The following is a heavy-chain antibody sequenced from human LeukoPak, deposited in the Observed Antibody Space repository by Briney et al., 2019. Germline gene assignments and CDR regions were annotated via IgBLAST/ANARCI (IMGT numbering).Heavy chain of an antibody. CDR2: INHSGST. D-gene: IGHD1-26*01. CDR3: SRNSGSRWNCWFDP. CDR1: GGSFSGYY. V-gene: IGHV4-34*01. Sequence: TSETLSLTCAVYGGSFSGYYWSWIRQPPGKGLEWIGEINHSGSTNYNPSLKSRVTISVDKSKNQFSLKLSSVTAADTAVYYCSRNSGSRWNCWFDPWGQGILVTVSS. J-gene: IGHJ5*02.